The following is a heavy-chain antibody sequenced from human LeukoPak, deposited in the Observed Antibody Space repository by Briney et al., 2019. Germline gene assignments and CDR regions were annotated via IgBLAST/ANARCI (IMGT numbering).Heavy chain of an antibody. J-gene: IGHJ4*02. CDR1: GGTFSSYA. CDR2: IIPIFGTA. V-gene: IGHV1-69*13. Sequence: SVKVSCKASGGTFSSYAISWVRQAPGQGLEWMGGIIPIFGTANYAQKFQGRVTITADESTSTAYMELSSLRSEDTAVYYCAKNGPYYYDSSGYYYFDYWGQGTLVTVSS. CDR3: AKNGPYYYDSSGYYYFDY. D-gene: IGHD3-22*01.